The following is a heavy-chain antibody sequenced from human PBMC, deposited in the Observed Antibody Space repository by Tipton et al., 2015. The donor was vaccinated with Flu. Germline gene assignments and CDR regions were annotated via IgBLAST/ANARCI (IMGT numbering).Heavy chain of an antibody. J-gene: IGHJ4*02. Sequence: QVQLVQSGAEVKKPGASVKVSCKASGYSFTSYGISWVRQAPGQGLEWMGWITPYNDNTNYAQKFQGRVTMTTDTSTPTAYMELRGLRSDDAAVYYCMRVSYYESSGYSLPRTDWGQGTLVTVSS. CDR3: MRVSYYESSGYSLPRTD. D-gene: IGHD3-22*01. CDR1: GYSFTSYG. V-gene: IGHV1-18*04. CDR2: ITPYNDNT.